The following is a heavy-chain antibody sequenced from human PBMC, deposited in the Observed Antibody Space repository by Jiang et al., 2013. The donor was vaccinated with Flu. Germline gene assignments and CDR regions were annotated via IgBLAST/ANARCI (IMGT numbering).Heavy chain of an antibody. CDR1: GASISNYY. CDR2: IYYSGST. CDR3: ARVSPYSSSWYWFDL. J-gene: IGHJ5*02. Sequence: LLKPSETLSLTCTVPGASISNYYWSWIRQPPGKGLEWIGYIYYSGSTNYNPSLKNRVTISVDTSRNQFSLKLNSVTAADTAVYYCARVSPYSSSWYWFDLWGQGTLVTVSS. D-gene: IGHD6-13*01. V-gene: IGHV4-59*01.